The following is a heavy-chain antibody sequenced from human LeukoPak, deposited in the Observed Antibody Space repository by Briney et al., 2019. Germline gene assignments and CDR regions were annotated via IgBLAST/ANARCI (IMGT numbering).Heavy chain of an antibody. V-gene: IGHV3-23*01. CDR1: GFTFSSYA. CDR2: ISASDTGT. J-gene: IGHJ3*02. D-gene: IGHD4-17*01. CDR3: ARELRYAFDI. Sequence: GGSLRLSCAASGFTFSSYAMTWVRQAPGKGLEWVSAISASDTGTYYADSVKGRFTISRDNSKNTLYLQMHSLRAEDTAVYYCARELRYAFDIWGQGTMVTVSS.